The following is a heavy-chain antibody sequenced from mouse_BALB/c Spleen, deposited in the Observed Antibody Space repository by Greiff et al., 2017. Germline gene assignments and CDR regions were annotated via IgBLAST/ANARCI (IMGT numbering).Heavy chain of an antibody. CDR1: GYAFTNYL. CDR3: ARSSRGSSYGY. J-gene: IGHJ2*01. Sequence: QVQLQQSGAELVRPGTSVKVSCKASGYAFTNYLIEWVKQRPGQGLEWIGVINPGSGGTNYNEKFKGKATLTADKSSSTAYMQLSSLTSDDSAVYFCARSSRGSSYGYWGQGTTLTVSS. V-gene: IGHV1-54*01. CDR2: INPGSGGT. D-gene: IGHD1-1*01.